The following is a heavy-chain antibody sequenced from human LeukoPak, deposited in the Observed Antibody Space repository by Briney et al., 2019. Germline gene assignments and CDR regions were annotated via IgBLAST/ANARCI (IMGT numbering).Heavy chain of an antibody. CDR1: GGSISTYS. D-gene: IGHD5-18*01. V-gene: IGHV4-59*01. CDR3: AGSGYSSGYLFDY. CDR2: IYYSGNT. Sequence: SETLSLTCTVSGGSISTYSWSWIRQPPGKGLEWIGFIYYSGNTNYNPSLKSRVTISVDTSKNQFSLKLSSVTAADTAMYYCAGSGYSSGYLFDYWGQGTLVAVSS. J-gene: IGHJ4*02.